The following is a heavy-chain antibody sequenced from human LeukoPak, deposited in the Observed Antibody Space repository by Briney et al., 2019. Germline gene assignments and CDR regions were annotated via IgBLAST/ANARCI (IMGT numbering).Heavy chain of an antibody. CDR2: ISYDGSNK. J-gene: IGHJ4*02. D-gene: IGHD6-19*01. CDR3: AKVGIAVAFDY. Sequence: PGRSLRLSCAASGFTFSSYGMHWVRQAPGKGLEWVAAISYDGSNKYYADSVKGRFTISRDNSKNTLYLQMNSLRAEDTAVYYCAKVGIAVAFDYWGQGTLVTVSS. V-gene: IGHV3-30*18. CDR1: GFTFSSYG.